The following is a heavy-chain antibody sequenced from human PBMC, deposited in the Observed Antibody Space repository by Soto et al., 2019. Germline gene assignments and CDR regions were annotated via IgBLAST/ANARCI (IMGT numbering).Heavy chain of an antibody. D-gene: IGHD4-17*01. CDR3: AREPSYGAVDY. V-gene: IGHV4-4*07. J-gene: IGHJ4*02. Sequence: LSLTCTVSGGSISSYYWSWIRQPAGKGLKWIGRIYTSGSTNYNPSLKSRVTMSVDTSKNQFSLKLSSVTAADTAVYYCAREPSYGAVDYWGQGTLVTVSS. CDR2: IYTSGST. CDR1: GGSISSYY.